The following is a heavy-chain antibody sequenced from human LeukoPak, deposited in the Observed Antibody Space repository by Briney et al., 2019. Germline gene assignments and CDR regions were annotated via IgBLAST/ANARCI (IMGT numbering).Heavy chain of an antibody. J-gene: IGHJ5*02. Sequence: GGSLRLSCAASGFTFSSYWMHWVRQAPGKGLVWVSRLSKDGTSPDYADSVKGRFTISRDNAKNSLYLQMNSLRAEDTAMYYCAREPAAAGKNWFDPWGQGTLVTVSS. CDR2: LSKDGTSP. D-gene: IGHD6-25*01. CDR3: AREPAAAGKNWFDP. V-gene: IGHV3-74*01. CDR1: GFTFSSYW.